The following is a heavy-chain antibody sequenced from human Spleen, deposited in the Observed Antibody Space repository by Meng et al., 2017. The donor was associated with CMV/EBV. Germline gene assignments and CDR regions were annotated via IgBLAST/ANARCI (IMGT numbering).Heavy chain of an antibody. CDR3: AKDGGSYYFDY. Sequence: GGSLRLSCAASGFTFNDFGLMWVRQAPGKGLEWIAYISANGDATHYADSVKGRFTISRDNSKNTLYLQMSSLRAEDTAVYYCAKDGGSYYFDYWGQGTLVTVSS. D-gene: IGHD1-26*01. CDR2: ISANGDAT. V-gene: IGHV3-23*01. J-gene: IGHJ4*02. CDR1: GFTFNDFG.